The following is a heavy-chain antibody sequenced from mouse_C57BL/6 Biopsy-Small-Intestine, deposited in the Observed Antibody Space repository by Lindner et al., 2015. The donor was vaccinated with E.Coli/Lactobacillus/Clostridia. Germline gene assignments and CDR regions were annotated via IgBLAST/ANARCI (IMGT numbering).Heavy chain of an antibody. CDR3: ARIYDGYYEYFDV. CDR2: IYPGDGDT. V-gene: IGHV1-82*01. CDR1: GYAFSSSW. Sequence: VQLQESGPELVKPWASVKISCKASGYAFSSSWMNWVKQRPGKGLEWIGRIYPGDGDTNYNGKFKGKATLTADKSSSTAYMQLSSLTSEDSAVYFCARIYDGYYEYFDVWGTGTTVTVSS. J-gene: IGHJ1*03. D-gene: IGHD2-3*01.